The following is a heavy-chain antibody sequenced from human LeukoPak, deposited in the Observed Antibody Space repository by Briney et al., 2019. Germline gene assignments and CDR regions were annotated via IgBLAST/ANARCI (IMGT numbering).Heavy chain of an antibody. CDR1: GGSISSYY. CDR2: IYYSGST. V-gene: IGHV4-59*01. D-gene: IGHD6-6*01. J-gene: IGHJ4*02. Sequence: SETLSLTCTVSGGSISSYYWSWIRQPPGKGLEWIGYIYYSGSTNDNPSLKSRVTISVDTSKNQFSLKLSSVTAADTALYYCARGVEYSSSSGLGYWGQRTLVIVSS. CDR3: ARGVEYSSSSGLGY.